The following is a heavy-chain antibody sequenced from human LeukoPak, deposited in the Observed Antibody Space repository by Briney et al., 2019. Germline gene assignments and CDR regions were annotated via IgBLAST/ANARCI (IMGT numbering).Heavy chain of an antibody. CDR2: SSAYNGDR. CDR1: GGTFSSDA. CDR3: ARDEIRYGSGSYCLATDY. V-gene: IGHV1-18*01. D-gene: IGHD3-10*01. J-gene: IGHJ4*02. Sequence: ASVTVSCKASGGTFSSDAISWVRQAPGKGLEWMGWSSAYNGDRNYAQKPQGRVTMTTDTSTSTGYMELRSLRSDDTAVYYCARDEIRYGSGSYCLATDYWGQGTLVTVSS.